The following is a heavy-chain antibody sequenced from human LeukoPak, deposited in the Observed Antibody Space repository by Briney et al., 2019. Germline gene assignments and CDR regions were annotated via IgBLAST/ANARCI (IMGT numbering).Heavy chain of an antibody. D-gene: IGHD1-26*01. V-gene: IGHV1-2*02. CDR1: GYTFTGCY. CDR2: INPNSGGT. Sequence: ATVKVSCKASGYTFTGCYMHWVRQAPGQGLEWMGWINPNSGGTNYAQKFQGRVTMTRDTSISTAYMELSRLRSDDTAVYYCARDPVWYSGSYQYYFDYWGQGTLVTVSS. CDR3: ARDPVWYSGSYQYYFDY. J-gene: IGHJ4*02.